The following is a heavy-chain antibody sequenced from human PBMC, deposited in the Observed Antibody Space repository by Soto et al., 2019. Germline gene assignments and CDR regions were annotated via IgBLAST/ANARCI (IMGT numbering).Heavy chain of an antibody. CDR1: GASINTNY. Sequence: PSETLSLTCSVSGASINTNYWSWIRQPPGKGLEWIGYIYHSGSTYYNPSLKSRVTISVDRSKNQFSLKLSSVTAADTAVYYCARVPSPWGQGTLVTVSS. V-gene: IGHV4-59*12. CDR3: ARVPSP. J-gene: IGHJ5*02. CDR2: IYHSGST.